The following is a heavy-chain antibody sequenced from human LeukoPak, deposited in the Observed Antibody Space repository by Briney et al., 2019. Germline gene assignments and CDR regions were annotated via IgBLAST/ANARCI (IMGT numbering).Heavy chain of an antibody. Sequence: ASVKVSCKASGYTFTSYDINWVRQATGQGLEWMGWMNPNSGNTGYAQKFQGRVTMTRNTSNSTAYMELSSLRSEDTAVYYCARRRDSSSWYVAFDIWGQGTMVTVSS. D-gene: IGHD6-13*01. CDR1: GYTFTSYD. J-gene: IGHJ3*02. CDR2: MNPNSGNT. CDR3: ARRRDSSSWYVAFDI. V-gene: IGHV1-8*01.